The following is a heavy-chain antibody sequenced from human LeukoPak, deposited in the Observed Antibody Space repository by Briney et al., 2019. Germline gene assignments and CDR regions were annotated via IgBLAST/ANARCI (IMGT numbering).Heavy chain of an antibody. Sequence: PGGSLRLSCAASGFTFSTYSMNWVRQAPGKGLEWVSSISSSSYIYYADSVKGRFTISRDNAKNSLYLQMNSLRAEDTAVYYCARDQNYYDSSGYYGWGQGTLVTVSS. J-gene: IGHJ4*02. CDR3: ARDQNYYDSSGYYG. V-gene: IGHV3-21*01. CDR2: ISSSSYI. CDR1: GFTFSTYS. D-gene: IGHD3-22*01.